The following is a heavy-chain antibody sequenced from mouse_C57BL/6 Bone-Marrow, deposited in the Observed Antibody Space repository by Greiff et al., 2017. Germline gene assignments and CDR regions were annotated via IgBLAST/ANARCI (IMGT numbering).Heavy chain of an antibody. V-gene: IGHV14-4*01. Sequence: EVQLQQSAAELVRPGASVKLSCTASGFNIKDDYMHRVKQRPEQGLEWIGWIDPENGDTEYASKFQGKATITVDTSSNTAYLQLSSLTSEDTAVYYCARIAYWGQGTLVTVSA. J-gene: IGHJ3*01. CDR2: IDPENGDT. CDR3: ARIAY. CDR1: GFNIKDDY.